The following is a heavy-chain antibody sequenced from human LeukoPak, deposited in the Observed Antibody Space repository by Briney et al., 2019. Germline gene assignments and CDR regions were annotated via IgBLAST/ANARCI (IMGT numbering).Heavy chain of an antibody. J-gene: IGHJ4*02. D-gene: IGHD5-18*01. CDR2: INHSGST. CDR1: GGSFSGYY. Sequence: SETLSLTCAVYGGSFSGYYWSWIRQPPEKGLEWIGEINHSGSTNYNPSLKSRVTISVDTSKNQFSLKLSSVTAADTAVYYCARRALQLWVSAQTHYFDYWGQGTLVTVSS. CDR3: ARRALQLWVSAQTHYFDY. V-gene: IGHV4-34*01.